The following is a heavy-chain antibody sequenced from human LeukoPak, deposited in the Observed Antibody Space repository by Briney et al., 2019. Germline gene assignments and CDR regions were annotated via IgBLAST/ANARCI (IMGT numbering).Heavy chain of an antibody. CDR3: ARDFYDSSGYYQVNY. J-gene: IGHJ4*02. CDR1: GFTFSSYA. D-gene: IGHD3-22*01. V-gene: IGHV3-30*03. Sequence: PGGSLRLSCAASGFTFSSYAMSWVRQAPGKGLEWVAVISHDGSKKDFTDSLKGRFTISRDNSKSTLYLQMNSLRAEDTAVYYCARDFYDSSGYYQVNYWGQGTLVTVSS. CDR2: ISHDGSKK.